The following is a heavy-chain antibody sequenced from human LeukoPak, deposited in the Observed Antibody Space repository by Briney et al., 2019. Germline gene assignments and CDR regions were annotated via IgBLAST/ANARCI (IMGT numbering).Heavy chain of an antibody. V-gene: IGHV4-59*01. D-gene: IGHD3-10*01. J-gene: IGHJ5*02. CDR2: IYYTGST. CDR1: GGSINNFY. Sequence: ASETLSLTCTVSGGSINNFYWSWIRQPPGKGLEWIGYIYYTGSTNYNPSLKSRVTISVDMSKNQFSLKLSSVTAADTAVYYCARAWVAKDYYGSGPQAFDPWGQGTLVTVSS. CDR3: ARAWVAKDYYGSGPQAFDP.